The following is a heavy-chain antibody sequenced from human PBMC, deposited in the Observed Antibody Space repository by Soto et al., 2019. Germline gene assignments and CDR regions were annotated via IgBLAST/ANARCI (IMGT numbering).Heavy chain of an antibody. D-gene: IGHD3-22*01. CDR3: ARIQRISMIVVSKPYFDY. J-gene: IGHJ4*02. CDR2: IFSNDEK. V-gene: IGHV2-26*01. Sequence: SGPTLVNPTETLPLTCTVSGFSLSNPRMGVSWIRQPPGKALEWLAHIFSNDEKSYSTSLKSRLTISRDTSKSQVVLTMTNMDPVDTATYYCARIQRISMIVVSKPYFDYWGQGALVTVSS. CDR1: GFSLSNPRMG.